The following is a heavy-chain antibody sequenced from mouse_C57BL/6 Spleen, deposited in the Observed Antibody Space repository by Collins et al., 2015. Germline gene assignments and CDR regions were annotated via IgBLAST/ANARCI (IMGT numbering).Heavy chain of an antibody. J-gene: IGHJ2*01. CDR3: AAGSHYFDY. V-gene: IGHV1-76*01. CDR1: GYTFTDYY. D-gene: IGHD4-1*01. CDR2: IYPGSGNT. Sequence: QVQLKQSGAELVRPGASVKLSCKASGYTFTDYYINWVKQRPGQGLEWIARIYPGSGNTYYNEKFKGKATLTAEKSSSTAYMQLSSLTSEDSAVYFCAAGSHYFDYWGQGTTLTVSS.